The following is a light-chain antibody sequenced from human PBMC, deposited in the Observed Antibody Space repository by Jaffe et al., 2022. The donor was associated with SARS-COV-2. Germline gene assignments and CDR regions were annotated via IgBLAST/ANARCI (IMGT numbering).Light chain of an antibody. CDR3: QQYDSSPVT. J-gene: IGKJ4*01. Sequence: EIVLTQSPGTLSLSPGERATLSCRASQSLNRVYLAWYQHTPDQAPRLLIYGASIRATGIPDRFTGSGSGTDFTLTISRLEPEDFAVYYCQQYDSSPVTFGGGTKVEMK. V-gene: IGKV3-20*01. CDR2: GAS. CDR1: QSLNRVY.